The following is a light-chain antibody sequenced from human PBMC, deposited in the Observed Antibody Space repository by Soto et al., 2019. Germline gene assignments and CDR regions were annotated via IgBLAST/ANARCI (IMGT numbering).Light chain of an antibody. CDR2: GVS. Sequence: QSALTQPPSASGSPGQSVTISCTGTGSDIGNYNYVSWYQQHPGKAPKLMIYGVSNRPSGVSNRFSGSKSGNAASLTISGLQAEDEADYYCSSYTSYTTLWVFGGGTKLTVL. V-gene: IGLV2-14*01. CDR1: GSDIGNYNY. CDR3: SSYTSYTTLWV. J-gene: IGLJ3*02.